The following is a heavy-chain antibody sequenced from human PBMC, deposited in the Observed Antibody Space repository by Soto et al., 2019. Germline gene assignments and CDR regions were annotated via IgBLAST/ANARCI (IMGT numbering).Heavy chain of an antibody. J-gene: IGHJ5*02. CDR2: IYYSGNT. D-gene: IGHD6-6*01. V-gene: IGHV4-39*02. CDR3: AREPRLYITSSPTWFDP. CDR1: GDSIKSDKCY. Sequence: SETLSLTCSVSGDSIKSDKCYWVWIRQPPGKGLEWIGRIYYSGNTYYNPSLQTRVTISLDTSKNQFSLKLTSVTAADSAVYYCAREPRLYITSSPTWFDPWGRGTRVTVSS.